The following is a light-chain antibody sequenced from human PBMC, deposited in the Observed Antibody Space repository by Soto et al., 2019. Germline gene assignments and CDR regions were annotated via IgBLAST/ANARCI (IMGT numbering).Light chain of an antibody. CDR3: QQYGGSPRT. CDR1: QSVSSNY. CDR2: GAS. Sequence: EIVLTQSPGTLSLSPGERATLSCRASQSVSSNYLAWYQQKSGQAPRLLIYGASSRATGIPDRFSGSGSGTDFTLTISSLEPEDFAVYYCQQYGGSPRTFGQGTKVELK. J-gene: IGKJ1*01. V-gene: IGKV3-20*01.